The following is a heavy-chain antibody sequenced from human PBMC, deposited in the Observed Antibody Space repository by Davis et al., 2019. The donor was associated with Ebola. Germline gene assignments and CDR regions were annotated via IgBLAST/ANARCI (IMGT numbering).Heavy chain of an antibody. V-gene: IGHV3-15*07. CDR2: IKSKTDGGTT. D-gene: IGHD6-6*01. Sequence: PGGSLRLSCAASGFTFSNAWMNWVRQAPGKGLEWVGRIKSKTDGGTTDYAAPVKGRFTISRDDSKNTLYLQMNSLRAEDTAVYYCATPSADRSYWSIAGRPFDYWGQGTLVTVSS. CDR3: ATPSADRSYWSIAGRPFDY. CDR1: GFTFSNAW. J-gene: IGHJ4*02.